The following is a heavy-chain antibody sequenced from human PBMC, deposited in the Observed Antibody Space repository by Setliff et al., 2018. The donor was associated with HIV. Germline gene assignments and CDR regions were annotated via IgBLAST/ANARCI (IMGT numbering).Heavy chain of an antibody. CDR2: IRNKKNGGTT. V-gene: IGHV3-15*01. CDR1: GFTFNNAW. CDR3: TTDLGSGRFSWNNN. D-gene: IGHD1-26*01. Sequence: GGSLRLSCVASGFTFNNAWMTWVRQAPGKGLEWVARIRNKKNGGTTYYAAPVEGRFTISRDDSKNTLSLQMNSLKTEDTAIYYCTTDLGSGRFSWNNNWGQGTLVTVSS. J-gene: IGHJ4*02.